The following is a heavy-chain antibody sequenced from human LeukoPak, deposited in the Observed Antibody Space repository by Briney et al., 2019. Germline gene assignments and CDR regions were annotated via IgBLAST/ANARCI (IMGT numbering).Heavy chain of an antibody. J-gene: IGHJ4*02. CDR2: ISSNGGNT. D-gene: IGHD4-17*01. Sequence: GGSLRLSCSDSGFTFTSYAMHWVRQAPGNGLEYVSAISSNGGNTYYADSVKGRFTISRDNSKNTLYLQMSSLRVEDTAVYYCVKDPKGTVTTDYWGQGTLVTVSS. V-gene: IGHV3-64D*09. CDR3: VKDPKGTVTTDY. CDR1: GFTFTSYA.